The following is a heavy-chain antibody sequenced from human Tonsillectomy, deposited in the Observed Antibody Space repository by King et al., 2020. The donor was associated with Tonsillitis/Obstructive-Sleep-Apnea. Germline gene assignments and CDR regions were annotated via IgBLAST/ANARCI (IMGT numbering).Heavy chain of an antibody. V-gene: IGHV5-51*03. CDR1: GYSFTSYW. J-gene: IGHJ5*02. CDR2: IYPGDSDT. D-gene: IGHD2-2*01. Sequence: VQLVQSGAEVKKPGESLKISCKGSGYSFTSYWIGWVRQMPGKGLEWMGIIYPGDSDTRYSPSFQGQVTISADKSISTAYLQWSSLKASDTAMYYCARGNPRSSTIARWFDPWGQGTLVTVSS. CDR3: ARGNPRSSTIARWFDP.